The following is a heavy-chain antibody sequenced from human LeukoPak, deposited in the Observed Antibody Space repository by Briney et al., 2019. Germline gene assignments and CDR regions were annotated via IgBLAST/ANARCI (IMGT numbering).Heavy chain of an antibody. CDR2: IYTSGST. CDR1: GGSISSGSYY. CDR3: ARLGSGSYRD. D-gene: IGHD1-26*01. J-gene: IGHJ4*02. V-gene: IGHV4-61*02. Sequence: SETLSLTCTVSGGSISSGSYYWSWIRQPAGKGLEWIGRIYTSGSTNYNPSLKSRVTISVDTSKNQFSLKLSSVTAADTAVYYCARLGSGSYRDWGQGTLVTVSS.